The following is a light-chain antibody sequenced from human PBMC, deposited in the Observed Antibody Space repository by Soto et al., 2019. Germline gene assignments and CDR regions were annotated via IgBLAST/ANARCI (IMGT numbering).Light chain of an antibody. J-gene: IGLJ1*01. CDR3: CSYAGSYTHV. V-gene: IGLV2-11*01. Sequence: QSALTQPRSVSGSPGQSVTISCTGTSSDIGGYNYVSWYQQHPGKAPKLMIYDVIKRPSGVPDRFSGSKSGNTASLTIYGLQAEDEADYCCCSYAGSYTHVFGTGTKVTVL. CDR2: DVI. CDR1: SSDIGGYNY.